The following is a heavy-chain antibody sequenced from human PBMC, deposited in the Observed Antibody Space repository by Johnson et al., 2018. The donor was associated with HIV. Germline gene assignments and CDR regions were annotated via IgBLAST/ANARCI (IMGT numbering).Heavy chain of an antibody. Sequence: VQLVESGGGLVQPGGSLRLSCAASGFTFGSYVMSLVRQAPGKGLEWVSAISGSGASTYYADSLKGRCTISRDNSKNTLYLQMNRLRAEDTALYYCAKDIYGYDAFDIWGQGTMVTVSS. V-gene: IGHV3-23*04. CDR1: GFTFGSYV. CDR2: ISGSGAST. CDR3: AKDIYGYDAFDI. D-gene: IGHD5-24*01. J-gene: IGHJ3*02.